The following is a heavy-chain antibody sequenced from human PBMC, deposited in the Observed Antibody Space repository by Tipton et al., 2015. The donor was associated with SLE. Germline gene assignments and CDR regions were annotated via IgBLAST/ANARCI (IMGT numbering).Heavy chain of an antibody. CDR1: GFTFDTYA. Sequence: GSLRLSCVGSGFTFDTYAMTWVRQPPGKGLEWVAAISGRGGTTYYSDSVKGRFTISRDFSKNTVYLEMDTLRVEDTAKYYCAKNRGLFDWLLVDSWGQGTLVAVSS. CDR2: ISGRGGTT. D-gene: IGHD3-9*01. V-gene: IGHV3-23*01. CDR3: AKNRGLFDWLLVDS. J-gene: IGHJ5*01.